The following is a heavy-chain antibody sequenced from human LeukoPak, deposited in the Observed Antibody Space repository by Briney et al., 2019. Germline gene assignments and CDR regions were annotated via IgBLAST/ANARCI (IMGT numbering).Heavy chain of an antibody. J-gene: IGHJ6*02. CDR3: ARVDVDTAMVTRRYYYYGMDV. CDR1: GGTFSSYT. CDR2: IIPILGIA. Sequence: GSSVKVSCKASGGTFSSYTISWVRQAPGQGLEWMGRIIPILGIANYAQKFQGRVTITADKSTSTAYVELSSLRSEDTAVYYCARVDVDTAMVTRRYYYYGMDVWGQGTTVTVSS. V-gene: IGHV1-69*02. D-gene: IGHD5-18*01.